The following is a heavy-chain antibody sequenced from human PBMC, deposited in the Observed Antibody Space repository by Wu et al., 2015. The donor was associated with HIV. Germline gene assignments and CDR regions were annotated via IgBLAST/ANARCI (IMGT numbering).Heavy chain of an antibody. CDR3: AKGNYDFWAAHFADNWFGP. J-gene: IGHJ5*02. V-gene: IGHV1-18*01. Sequence: QVQLVQSGGEVKKVGASVKVSCKASGYTFTSYGISWVRQAPGQRPEWMGWISGDDGKTKYAQKMQDRVTMTTDTSTSTAYLELRSLRSDDTAVYYCAKGNYDFWAAHFADNWFGPWGQGTLVTVSS. D-gene: IGHD3-3*01. CDR2: ISGDDGKT. CDR1: GYTFTSYG.